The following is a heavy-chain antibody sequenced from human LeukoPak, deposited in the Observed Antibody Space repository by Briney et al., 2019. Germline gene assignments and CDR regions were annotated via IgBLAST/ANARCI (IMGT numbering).Heavy chain of an antibody. CDR3: ARDGVRGSFDI. Sequence: ASVKVSCKASGGTFSSYAISWVRQAPGQGLEWMGRIIPILGIANYAQKFQGRVTITADKSTSTAYMELSSLRSDDTAVYYCARDGVRGSFDIWGQGTMVTVSS. V-gene: IGHV1-69*04. CDR1: GGTFSSYA. J-gene: IGHJ3*02. CDR2: IIPILGIA. D-gene: IGHD3-16*01.